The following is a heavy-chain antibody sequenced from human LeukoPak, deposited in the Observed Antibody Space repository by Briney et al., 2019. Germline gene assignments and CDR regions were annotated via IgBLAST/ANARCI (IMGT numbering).Heavy chain of an antibody. Sequence: QPGGSLRLSCAASGFTFSSYEMNWVGQAPGKGLQWVSYISSSGRSIYYADSVKGRFTISRDNAKNSLYLQMNSLRAEDTAVYYCARDDSAWYAYWGPGTLVTVSS. D-gene: IGHD6-19*01. J-gene: IGHJ4*02. CDR1: GFTFSSYE. CDR2: ISSSGRSI. CDR3: ARDDSAWYAY. V-gene: IGHV3-48*03.